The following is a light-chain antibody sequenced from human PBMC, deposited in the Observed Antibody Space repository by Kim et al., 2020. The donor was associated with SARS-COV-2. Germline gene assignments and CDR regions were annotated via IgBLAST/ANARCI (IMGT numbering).Light chain of an antibody. CDR2: YDD. J-gene: IGLJ3*02. Sequence: QSVLTQPPSVSGAPRQRVTFSCSGSSSNIGDNAVDWYQQIPGKAPKLLIYYDDLLPSGVSDRFSGSRSGTSASLAISGLQSEDEATYYCAAWDDSLKGWVFGGGTKLTVL. CDR3: AAWDDSLKGWV. V-gene: IGLV1-36*01. CDR1: SSNIGDNA.